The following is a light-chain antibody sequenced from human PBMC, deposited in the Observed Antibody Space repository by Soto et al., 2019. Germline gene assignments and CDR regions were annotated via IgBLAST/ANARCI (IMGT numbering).Light chain of an antibody. Sequence: DIQMTQTPSCLSASVGDRFTITCRVSQSISTYLIWYQQKPGNAPKLLIYATSSLQSGVPSRFSGSGSGTDFTLTISSLQPEDFATYYCQQSYSTPPGTFGQGTKVDIK. V-gene: IGKV1-39*01. CDR2: ATS. J-gene: IGKJ1*01. CDR3: QQSYSTPPGT. CDR1: QSISTY.